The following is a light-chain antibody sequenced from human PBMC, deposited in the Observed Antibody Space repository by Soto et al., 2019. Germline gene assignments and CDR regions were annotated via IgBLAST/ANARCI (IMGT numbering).Light chain of an antibody. CDR2: SNN. V-gene: IGLV1-44*01. CDR3: AAWDATLNGL. J-gene: IGLJ2*01. Sequence: QSVLTQPPSASGTPGQRVTISCSGSSSNIGSNTVNWYQQVPGTAPKLLIYSNNQRPSGVPDQFSGSKSGTSASLAISGLQSEDEADYYCAAWDATLNGLFGGGTKLTVL. CDR1: SSNIGSNT.